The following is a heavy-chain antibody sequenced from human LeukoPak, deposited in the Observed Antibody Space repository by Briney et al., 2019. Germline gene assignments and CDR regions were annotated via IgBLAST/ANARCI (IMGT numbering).Heavy chain of an antibody. Sequence: PSETLSLTCTVSGGSISSYYWSWIRQPPGKGLEWIGYIYYSGSTNYNPSLKSRVTVSVDTSKNQFSLKLSSVTAADTAVYYCAREASGYESPLNWGQGTLVTVSS. D-gene: IGHD5-12*01. V-gene: IGHV4-59*01. CDR3: AREASGYESPLN. CDR2: IYYSGST. J-gene: IGHJ4*02. CDR1: GGSISSYY.